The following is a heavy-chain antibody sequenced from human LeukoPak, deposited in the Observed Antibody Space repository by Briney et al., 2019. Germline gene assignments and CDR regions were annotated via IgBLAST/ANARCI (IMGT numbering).Heavy chain of an antibody. CDR2: ISSSGST. D-gene: IGHD3-22*01. CDR1: GYSISSGYY. V-gene: IGHV4-38-2*02. CDR3: ARGPYSYDSSGAFDI. J-gene: IGHJ3*02. Sequence: ASETLSLTCSVSGYSISSGYYWSWIRQPAGKGLEWIGRISSSGSTNYNPSLKSRVTISVDTSKNQFSLKLSSVTAADTAVYFCARGPYSYDSSGAFDIWGQGTMVTVSS.